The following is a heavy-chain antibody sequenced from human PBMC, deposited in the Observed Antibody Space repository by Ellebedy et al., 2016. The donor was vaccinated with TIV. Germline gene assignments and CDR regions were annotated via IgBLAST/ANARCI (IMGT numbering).Heavy chain of an antibody. CDR1: GYTFTGYY. V-gene: IGHV1-2*06. Sequence: AASVKVSCKASGYTFTGYYIHWVRQAPGQGLEWVGHINPNGGDIHYAQKFQGRVTLTRDTSINTIYMELNRLESDDTAIYYCARDLKTTHGYDYWGQGALVTVSS. CDR2: INPNGGDI. D-gene: IGHD5-18*01. CDR3: ARDLKTTHGYDY. J-gene: IGHJ4*02.